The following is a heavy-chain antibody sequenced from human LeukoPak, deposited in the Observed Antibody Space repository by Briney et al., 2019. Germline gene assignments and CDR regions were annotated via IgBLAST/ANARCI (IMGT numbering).Heavy chain of an antibody. CDR1: GGSISSYY. V-gene: IGHV4-59*01. J-gene: IGHJ4*02. Sequence: SETLSLTCTVSGGSISSYYWSWIRQPPGKGLEWIGYIYYSGSTNYNPSLKSRVTISVDTSKNQFSLKLSSVTAADTAVYYCARRNDYGDYIDYWGQGTLVTVSS. CDR3: ARRNDYGDYIDY. CDR2: IYYSGST. D-gene: IGHD4-17*01.